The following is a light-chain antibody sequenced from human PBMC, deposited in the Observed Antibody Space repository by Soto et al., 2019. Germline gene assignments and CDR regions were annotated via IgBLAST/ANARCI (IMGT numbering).Light chain of an antibody. V-gene: IGLV2-11*01. Sequence: QSALTQPRSVSGSPGQSVTISCTGTSSDVGGYNYVSWYQQHPGKAPKLMIYDVSKRPSGVPDRFSGSKSGNTASLTISGLQAEDEADYYCCSYAGIYTSFGGGTKLTVL. CDR3: CSYAGIYTS. J-gene: IGLJ2*01. CDR1: SSDVGGYNY. CDR2: DVS.